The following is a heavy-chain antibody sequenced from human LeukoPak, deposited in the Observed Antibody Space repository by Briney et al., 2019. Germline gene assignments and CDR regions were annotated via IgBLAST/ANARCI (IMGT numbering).Heavy chain of an antibody. CDR2: ISSSSSYR. V-gene: IGHV3-21*01. Sequence: PGGSLRLSCAASGCTFSSYSINWVGQAPARGLEWVSSISSSSSYRYDAESVKGRFTSSRDNTKNSMYLQMNSLRAEGTAVYYCARDRYYGDHTQVDSWGQGTLVTVSS. J-gene: IGHJ4*02. D-gene: IGHD4-17*01. CDR1: GCTFSSYS. CDR3: ARDRYYGDHTQVDS.